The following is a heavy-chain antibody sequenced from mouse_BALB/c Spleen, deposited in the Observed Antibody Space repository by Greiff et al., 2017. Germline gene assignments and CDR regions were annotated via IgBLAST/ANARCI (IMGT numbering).Heavy chain of an antibody. CDR3: ARDLDYDDAMDY. J-gene: IGHJ4*01. CDR1: GFTFSSFG. Sequence: EVKLVESGGGLVQPGGSRKLSCAASGFTFSSFGMHWVRQAPEKGLEWVAYISSGSSTIYYADTVKGRFTISRDNPKNTLYLEMSSLRSEDTAMYYCARDLDYDDAMDYWGQGTSVTVSS. V-gene: IGHV5-17*02. CDR2: ISSGSSTI. D-gene: IGHD2-4*01.